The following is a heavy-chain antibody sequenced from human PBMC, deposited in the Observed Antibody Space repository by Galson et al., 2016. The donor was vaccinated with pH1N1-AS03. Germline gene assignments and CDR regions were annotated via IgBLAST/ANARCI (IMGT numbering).Heavy chain of an antibody. V-gene: IGHV2-70*20. CDR2: IDSYVDK. Sequence: PALVKPTQTLTLTCSFSGFSLTSPGVCVTWVRQPPGKALEWIATIDSYVDKYYTTSLKTRLTISKDTSKNQVVLTMTNMDPVDTATYYCARVWGAAAGYFDYWGQGTLVIVSS. J-gene: IGHJ4*02. D-gene: IGHD6-13*01. CDR3: ARVWGAAAGYFDY. CDR1: GFSLTSPGVC.